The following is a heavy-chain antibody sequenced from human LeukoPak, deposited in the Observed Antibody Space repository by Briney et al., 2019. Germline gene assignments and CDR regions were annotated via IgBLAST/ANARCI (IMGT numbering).Heavy chain of an antibody. CDR1: GYSFTSYW. J-gene: IGHJ4*02. CDR2: IYPGDSDT. Sequence: GESLKISCKGSGYSFTSYWIGWVRQMPGKGLEWVGIIYPGDSDTRYSPSFQGQVTISADKSISTAYLQWSSLKASDTAMYYCARSQLPGKIAAAGLFDYWGQGTLVTVSS. CDR3: ARSQLPGKIAAAGLFDY. D-gene: IGHD6-13*01. V-gene: IGHV5-51*01.